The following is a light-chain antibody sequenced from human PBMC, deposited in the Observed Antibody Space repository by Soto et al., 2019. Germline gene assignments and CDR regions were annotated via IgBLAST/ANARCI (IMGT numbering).Light chain of an antibody. V-gene: IGLV2-14*01. CDR3: SSYTSSNTLV. J-gene: IGLJ1*01. CDR1: SSDVGGYNY. Sequence: QSALTQPASVSGSPGQSITISCTGTSSDVGGYNYVSWYQQHPGKAPKPMIYDVSNRPSGVSNRFSGSKSGNTASLTISGLQADDEADYYCSSYTSSNTLVFGTGTKLTVL. CDR2: DVS.